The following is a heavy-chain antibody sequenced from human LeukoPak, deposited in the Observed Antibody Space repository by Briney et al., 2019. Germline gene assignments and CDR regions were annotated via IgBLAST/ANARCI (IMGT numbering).Heavy chain of an antibody. CDR1: LSTFTTPG. J-gene: IGHJ4*02. CDR3: AAPTRYCTTTTCLGGFDN. D-gene: IGHD2-2*01. CDR2: IVVGSGNT. V-gene: IGHV1-58*01. Sequence: SVKVSCKASLSTFTTPGVQWVRQARAQRLEWIGWIVVGSGNTNYAQKFQERVTISRDTSTRTAYVELSSLRSEDTAVYYCAAPTRYCTTTTCLGGFDNWGQGTLVTVSS.